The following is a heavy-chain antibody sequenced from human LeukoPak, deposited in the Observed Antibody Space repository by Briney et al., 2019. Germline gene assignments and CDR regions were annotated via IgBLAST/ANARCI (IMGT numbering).Heavy chain of an antibody. D-gene: IGHD5-24*01. CDR3: ARQNNAYHHYNLGWFDP. V-gene: IGHV4-59*08. CDR2: IYYSGST. J-gene: IGHJ5*02. CDR1: GGSISSYY. Sequence: SETLSPTCTVSGGSISSYYWSWIRQPPGKGLEWIGYIYYSGSTNYNPSLKSRVTISVDTSKNQFSLKLSSVTPEDTAVYYCARQNNAYHHYNLGWFDPWGQGTLVTVSS.